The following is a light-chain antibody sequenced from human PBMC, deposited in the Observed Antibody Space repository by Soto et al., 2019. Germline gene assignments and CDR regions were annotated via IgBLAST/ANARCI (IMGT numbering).Light chain of an antibody. CDR2: GGS. V-gene: IGKV3-20*01. J-gene: IGKJ1*01. CDR3: YYYGSPWT. Sequence: EIGLTQSPGTLSLSPGERATLSCRARQSVTSSSLAWYQQKPGQAPRLLIYGGSSRATGIPDRFSGSGSGTDLTLTISRLEPEDFAVYYCYYYGSPWTFGQGTKVDIK. CDR1: QSVTSSS.